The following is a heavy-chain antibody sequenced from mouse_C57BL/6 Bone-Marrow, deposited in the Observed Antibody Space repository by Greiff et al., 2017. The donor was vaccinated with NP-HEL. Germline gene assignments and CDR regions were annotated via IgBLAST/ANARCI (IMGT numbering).Heavy chain of an antibody. D-gene: IGHD2-10*01. CDR1: GYTFTDYN. Sequence: EVHLVESGPELVKPGASVKMSCKASGYTFTDYNMHWVKQSHGKSLEWIGYINPNNGGTSYNQKFKGKATLTVNKSSSTAYMELRSLTSEDSAVYYCARTYYGNKYYAMDYWGQGTSVTVSS. V-gene: IGHV1-22*01. CDR3: ARTYYGNKYYAMDY. CDR2: INPNNGGT. J-gene: IGHJ4*01.